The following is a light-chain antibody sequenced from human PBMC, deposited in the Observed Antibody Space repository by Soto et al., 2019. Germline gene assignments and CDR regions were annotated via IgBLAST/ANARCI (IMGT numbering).Light chain of an antibody. V-gene: IGKV3-20*01. CDR1: QSVSSNY. J-gene: IGKJ1*01. CDR2: GAS. CDR3: QQYGSSSPT. Sequence: EIVLMQSPGTLSLSPGERATLSCRASQSVSSNYLAWYQQKPGQAPRLFIYGASSRATGIPERFSGSGSGTDLTLTISRLEPEDFAVYSCQQYGSSSPTFGQGTKVEFK.